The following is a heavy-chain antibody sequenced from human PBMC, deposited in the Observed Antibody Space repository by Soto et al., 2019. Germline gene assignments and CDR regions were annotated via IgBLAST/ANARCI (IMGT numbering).Heavy chain of an antibody. CDR3: ASDLSPKYSTYWVDAFDF. V-gene: IGHV3-7*05. CDR1: GFTFSTYW. CDR2: INQDGSVQ. Sequence: EVQLVESGGGLVQPGGSLRLSCAASGFTFSTYWMTWVRQAPGKGLEWVANINQDGSVQNYVDSVKGRFTISRDNAENSLYLQMNSLRAEDAAVYYCASDLSPKYSTYWVDAFDFWGQGTMVTVSS. J-gene: IGHJ3*01. D-gene: IGHD2-21*01.